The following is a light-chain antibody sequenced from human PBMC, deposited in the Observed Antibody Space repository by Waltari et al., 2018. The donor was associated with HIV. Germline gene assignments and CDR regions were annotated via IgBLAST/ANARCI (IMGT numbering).Light chain of an antibody. J-gene: IGKJ3*01. CDR1: QCLLHSNGYNY. CDR3: MQALQTPFT. Sequence: DIVMPQSTLSLPVPPEEPASISCRSSQCLLHSNGYNYLDWYLQKPGQSPQLLIYLGSNRASGVPDRFSGSGSGTDFTLKISRVEAEDVGVYYCMQALQTPFTFGPGTKVDIK. V-gene: IGKV2-28*01. CDR2: LGS.